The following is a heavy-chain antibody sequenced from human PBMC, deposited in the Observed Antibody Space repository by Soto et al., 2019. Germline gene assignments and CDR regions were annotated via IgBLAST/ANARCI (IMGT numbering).Heavy chain of an antibody. J-gene: IGHJ4*02. D-gene: IGHD4-17*01. V-gene: IGHV4-61*03. CDR2: IYQSETT. CDR3: ARYRDYGDYGYFDS. Sequence: QVQLQESGPGLVKPSETLSLTCTVSGGSVSSATYYWTWIRQPPGKGLEWIGYIYQSETTNYNASLRNRVTISVDTSKNHFSLRLTSVTAVDTAVYYCARYRDYGDYGYFDSWGQGTLVTVSS. CDR1: GGSVSSATYY.